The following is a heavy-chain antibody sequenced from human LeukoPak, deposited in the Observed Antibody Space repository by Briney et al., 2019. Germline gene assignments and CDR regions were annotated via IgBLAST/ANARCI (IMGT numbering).Heavy chain of an antibody. Sequence: GGSLRLSCAASGFTFSSYWMSWVRQAPGKGLEWVANIKQDGSEKYYVDSVKGRFTISRDNAKNSLYLQMNSLRAEDTAVYYCARTGGDYGDYLGSYYYYYGMDVWGQGTTVTVSS. J-gene: IGHJ6*02. CDR3: ARTGGDYGDYLGSYYYYYGMDV. CDR1: GFTFSSYW. V-gene: IGHV3-7*01. CDR2: IKQDGSEK. D-gene: IGHD4-17*01.